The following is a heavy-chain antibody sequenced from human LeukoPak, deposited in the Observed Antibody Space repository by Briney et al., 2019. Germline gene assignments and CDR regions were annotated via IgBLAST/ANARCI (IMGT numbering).Heavy chain of an antibody. CDR3: ARSGSSGWYINC. CDR1: GFTFSSYS. V-gene: IGHV3-21*01. CDR2: ISSSSSYI. Sequence: GGSLGLSCAASGFTFSSYSMNWVRQAPGKGVEWVSSISSSSSYIYYADSVKGRFTISRDNAKNSLYLQMNSLRAEDTAVYYCARSGSSGWYINCWGQGTLVTVSS. J-gene: IGHJ4*02. D-gene: IGHD6-19*01.